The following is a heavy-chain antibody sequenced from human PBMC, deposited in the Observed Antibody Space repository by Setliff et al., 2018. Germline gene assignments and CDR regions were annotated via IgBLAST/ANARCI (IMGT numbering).Heavy chain of an antibody. CDR3: ERLVRYCSTTSCQRTSGDDF. J-gene: IGHJ4*02. V-gene: IGHV1-18*01. CDR1: GYTFIDYG. D-gene: IGHD2-2*01. Sequence: ASVKVSCKASGYTFIDYGVSWVRQAPGQGLEWVGWISPYTGKTYLAPKFQDRVTLTADTSTTTAYLQLTNLRSDDTAVYYCERLVRYCSTTSCQRTSGDDFWGLGTLVTVSS. CDR2: ISPYTGKT.